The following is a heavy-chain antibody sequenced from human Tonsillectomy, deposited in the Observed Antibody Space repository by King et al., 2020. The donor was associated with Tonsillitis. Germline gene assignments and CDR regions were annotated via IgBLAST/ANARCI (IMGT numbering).Heavy chain of an antibody. Sequence: VQLVESGGDLVQPGRSLRLSCIGSGFTFGDSAMSWFRQAPGKGLEWVGFIRGKAYGGTTEYAASVKGRFTISRDDSKSIAYLQMNSLKTEDNAVYFCTTDPSGDVWYGSGTSPWAYWGQGTLVTVSS. V-gene: IGHV3-49*03. D-gene: IGHD3-10*01. CDR2: IRGKAYGGTT. CDR1: GFTFGDSA. J-gene: IGHJ4*02. CDR3: TTDPSGDVWYGSGTSPWAY.